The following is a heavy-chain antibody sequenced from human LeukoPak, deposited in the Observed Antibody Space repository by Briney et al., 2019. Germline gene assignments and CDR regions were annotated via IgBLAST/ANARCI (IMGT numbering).Heavy chain of an antibody. CDR3: ASGGADDAFDI. J-gene: IGHJ3*02. V-gene: IGHV3-33*01. CDR2: IWYDGSNK. D-gene: IGHD1-26*01. CDR1: GFTFSSYG. Sequence: GRSLRLSCAASGFTFSSYGMHWVRQAPGKGLEWVAVIWYDGSNKYYADSVKGRSTISRDNSKNTLYLQMNSLRAEDTAVYYCASGGADDAFDIWGQGTMVTVSS.